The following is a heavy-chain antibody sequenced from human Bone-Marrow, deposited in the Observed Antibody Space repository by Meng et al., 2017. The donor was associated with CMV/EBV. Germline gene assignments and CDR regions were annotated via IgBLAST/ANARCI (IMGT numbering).Heavy chain of an antibody. CDR2: IYYSGST. J-gene: IGHJ6*02. CDR1: GGSVSSGSYY. CDR3: ARSYYDFWSGYRNYGMDV. Sequence: SETLSLTCTVSGGSVSSGSYYWSWIRQPPGKGLEWIGYIYYSGSTNYNLSLKSRGTISVDTSKNQCSLKLSTVTAADTAVYYCARSYYDFWSGYRNYGMDVWGQGTTVTVSS. V-gene: IGHV4-61*01. D-gene: IGHD3-3*01.